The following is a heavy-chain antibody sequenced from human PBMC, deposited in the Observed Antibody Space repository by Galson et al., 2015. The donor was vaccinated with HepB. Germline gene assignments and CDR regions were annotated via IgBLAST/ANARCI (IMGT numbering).Heavy chain of an antibody. Sequence: SLRLSCAASGFTFSSYWMSWVRQAPGKGLEWVANIKQDGSEKYYVDSVKGRFTISRDNAKNPLYLQMNGLRAEDTAVYYCAREGGGGSGDAFDIWSQGTMVTVSS. CDR3: AREGGGGSGDAFDI. D-gene: IGHD2-15*01. J-gene: IGHJ3*02. CDR2: IKQDGSEK. CDR1: GFTFSSYW. V-gene: IGHV3-7*01.